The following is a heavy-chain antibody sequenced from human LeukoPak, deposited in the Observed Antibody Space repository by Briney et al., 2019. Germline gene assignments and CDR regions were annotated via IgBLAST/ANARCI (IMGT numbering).Heavy chain of an antibody. CDR1: GFTFSSYA. V-gene: IGHV3-23*01. CDR3: AKASPITIFGVVNLFDY. Sequence: GGSLRLSCAASGFTFSSYAMSWARQAPGKGLEWVSAISGSGGSTYYADSVKGRFTISRDNSKNTLYLQMNSLRAEDTAVYYCAKASPITIFGVVNLFDYWGQGTLVTVSS. J-gene: IGHJ4*02. CDR2: ISGSGGST. D-gene: IGHD3-3*01.